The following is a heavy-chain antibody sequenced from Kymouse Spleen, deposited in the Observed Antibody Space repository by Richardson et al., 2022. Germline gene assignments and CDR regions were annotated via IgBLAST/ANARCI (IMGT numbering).Heavy chain of an antibody. Sequence: EVQLVESGGGLVQPGGSLRLSCAASGFTFSSYWMSWVRQAPGKGLEWVANIKQDGSEKYYVDSVKGRFTISRDNAKNSLYLQMNSLRAEDTAVYYCARKEGSGSYEYYGMDVWGQGTTVTVSS. V-gene: IGHV3-7*01. CDR1: GFTFSSYW. J-gene: IGHJ6*02. CDR3: ARKEGSGSYEYYGMDV. CDR2: IKQDGSEK. D-gene: IGHD3-10*01.